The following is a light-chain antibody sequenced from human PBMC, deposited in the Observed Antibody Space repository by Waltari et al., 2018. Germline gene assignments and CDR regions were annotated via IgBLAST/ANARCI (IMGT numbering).Light chain of an antibody. V-gene: IGLV2-11*01. J-gene: IGLJ3*02. Sequence: QSALTQPRSVSGSPGQSVTLSCTGTSSDVGCYNYVSWYQQHPGKAPKLMIYDVSKRPSGVPDRFSGSKSGNTVSLTISGLQAEDEADYYCCSYAGSYTLVFGGGTKLTVL. CDR3: CSYAGSYTLV. CDR2: DVS. CDR1: SSDVGCYNY.